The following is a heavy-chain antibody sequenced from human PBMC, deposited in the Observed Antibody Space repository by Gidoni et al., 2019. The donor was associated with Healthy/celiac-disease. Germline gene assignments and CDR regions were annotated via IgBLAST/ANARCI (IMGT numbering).Heavy chain of an antibody. CDR3: ASSYWGWESGDYYYYYMDV. CDR2: IYTSGST. D-gene: IGHD7-27*01. CDR1: GGSISSYY. J-gene: IGHJ6*03. Sequence: QVQLQESGAGLVKPSETLSLTCTVSGGSISSYYWSWIRQPAGKGLEWIGRIYTSGSTNYNPSLKSRVTMSVDTSKNQFSLKLSSVTAADTAVYYCASSYWGWESGDYYYYYMDVWGKGTTVTVSS. V-gene: IGHV4-4*07.